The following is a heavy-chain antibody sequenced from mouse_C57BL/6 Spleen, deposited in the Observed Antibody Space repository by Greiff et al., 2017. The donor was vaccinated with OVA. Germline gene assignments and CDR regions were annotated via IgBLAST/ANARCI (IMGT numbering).Heavy chain of an antibody. J-gene: IGHJ1*03. D-gene: IGHD1-1*01. CDR2: IYPGDGDT. V-gene: IGHV1-82*01. CDR3: ARDYYGSSPEWYFDV. Sequence: QVQLQQSGPALVKPGASVKISCKASGYAFSSSWMNWVKQRPGKGLEWIGRIYPGDGDTNYNGKFKGKATLTADKSSSTAYMQLSSLTSEDSAVYFCARDYYGSSPEWYFDVWGTGTTVTVSS. CDR1: GYAFSSSW.